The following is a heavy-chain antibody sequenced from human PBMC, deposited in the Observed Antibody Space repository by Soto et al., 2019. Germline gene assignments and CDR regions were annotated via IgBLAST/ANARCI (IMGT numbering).Heavy chain of an antibody. Sequence: QVQLQESGPGLVKTSQTLSLTCTVSGGSISSCDYYWSWIRQPQGKGLEWIGYIYFCGSTYYNPALKSRVTIQVETSTNQFSLRLSPVTAAVTGVYYCARYQDDSSGYYYNDAFDIWGQGTMVTVSS. J-gene: IGHJ3*02. CDR2: IYFCGST. D-gene: IGHD3-22*01. V-gene: IGHV4-30-4*01. CDR3: ARYQDDSSGYYYNDAFDI. CDR1: GGSISSCDYY.